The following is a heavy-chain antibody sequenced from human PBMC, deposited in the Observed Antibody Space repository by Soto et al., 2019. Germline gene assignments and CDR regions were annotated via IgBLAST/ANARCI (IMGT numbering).Heavy chain of an antibody. J-gene: IGHJ6*02. Sequence: SETLSLTCTVSGGSISSGNYYWGWIRQPPGKGLEWIGSIYYNGSTYYNPSLKSRVTMSVDTSKNQFSLKLSSVTAADTAVYYCAGVDYYYYGMDVWGQGTTVTVSS. CDR2: IYYNGST. V-gene: IGHV4-39*01. CDR3: AGVDYYYYGMDV. CDR1: GGSISSGNYY.